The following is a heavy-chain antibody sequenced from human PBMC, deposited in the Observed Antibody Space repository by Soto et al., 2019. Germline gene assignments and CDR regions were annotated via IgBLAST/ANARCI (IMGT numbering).Heavy chain of an antibody. CDR3: ARQRTTVVTQAYFDH. CDR1: GGSITSSSYY. V-gene: IGHV4-39*01. J-gene: IGHJ4*02. Sequence: SETLSLTCTVSGGSITSSSYYWGWIRQPPGKGLEWIGGIYYSGRSYYNPSLKSRVTMSVDTSKNQFSLTLNSVTAADAAVYYCARQRTTVVTQAYFDHWGQGALVTVSS. D-gene: IGHD4-17*01. CDR2: IYYSGRS.